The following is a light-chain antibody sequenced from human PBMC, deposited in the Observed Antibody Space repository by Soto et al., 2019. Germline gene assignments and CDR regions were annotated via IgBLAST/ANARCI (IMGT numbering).Light chain of an antibody. V-gene: IGKV1-39*01. J-gene: IGKJ1*01. CDR3: QESYSTS. CDR1: QYISTY. Sequence: IQLTQSPSALSASLGDSLTITCRASQYISTYLNWYQQKPGKAPXLLIYVASNLQSGVPSRFSGSGSGTAFTLTISSMQPEDIATYYCQESYSTSFGQGTKVDIK. CDR2: VAS.